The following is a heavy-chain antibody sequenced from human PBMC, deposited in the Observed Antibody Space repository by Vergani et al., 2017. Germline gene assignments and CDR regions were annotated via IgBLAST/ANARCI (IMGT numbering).Heavy chain of an antibody. CDR1: GFTFSNAW. CDR3: SRGRGYSFGYSDY. CDR2: IKSKTDGGTT. V-gene: IGHV3-15*01. J-gene: IGHJ4*02. D-gene: IGHD5-18*01. Sequence: EVQLVESGGGLVKPGGSLRLSCAASGFTFSNAWMSWVRQAPGKGLEWVGRIKSKTDGGTTDYAAPVKGRFTISRDDSKRLAYLQLSGLKTEDTAVYFCSRGRGYSFGYSDYCGQGTLVTVSS.